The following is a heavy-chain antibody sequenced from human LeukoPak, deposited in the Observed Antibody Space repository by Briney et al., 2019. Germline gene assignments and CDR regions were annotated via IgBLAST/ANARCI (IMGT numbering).Heavy chain of an antibody. CDR1: GGTFISYA. J-gene: IGHJ4*02. CDR2: IIPIFGTA. V-gene: IGHV1-69*06. D-gene: IGHD3-22*01. Sequence: SVKVSCKASGGTFISYAISWVRQAPGQGLEWMGGIIPIFGTANYAQKFQGRVTITADKSTSTAYMELSSLRAEDTAVYYCAKIFSSGYFGHHDYWGQGTLVTVSS. CDR3: AKIFSSGYFGHHDY.